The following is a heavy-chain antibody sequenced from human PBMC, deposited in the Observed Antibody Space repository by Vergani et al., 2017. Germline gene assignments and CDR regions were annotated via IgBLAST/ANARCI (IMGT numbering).Heavy chain of an antibody. V-gene: IGHV3-30*18. J-gene: IGHJ6*02. CDR3: AKEIILAVARGLRYYYYGMDV. CDR1: GFTFSSYG. D-gene: IGHD6-19*01. CDR2: ISYDGSNK. Sequence: QVQLVESGGGVVQPGRSLRLSCAASGFTFSSYGMHWVRQAPGKGLEWVAVISYDGSNKYYADSVKGRFTISRDNSKNTLYLQMNSLRAEDTAVYYCAKEIILAVARGLRYYYYGMDVWGQGTTVTVSS.